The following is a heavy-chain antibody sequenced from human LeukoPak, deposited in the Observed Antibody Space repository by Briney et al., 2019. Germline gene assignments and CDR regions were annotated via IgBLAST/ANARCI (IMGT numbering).Heavy chain of an antibody. V-gene: IGHV3-48*03. J-gene: IGHJ6*03. CDR3: ARDRWDIVVGGGGYYYYYYMDV. D-gene: IGHD2-21*01. CDR2: ISSSGSTI. CDR1: GFTFSSYE. Sequence: GGSLRLSCAASGFTFSSYEMNWVRQAPGKGLEWVSYISSSGSTIYYADSVKGRFTISRDNAKNSLYLQMNSLRAEDTAVYYCARDRWDIVVGGGGYYYYYYMDVWGKGTTVTISS.